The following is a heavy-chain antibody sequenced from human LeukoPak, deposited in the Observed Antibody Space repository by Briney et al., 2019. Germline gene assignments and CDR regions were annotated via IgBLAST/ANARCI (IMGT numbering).Heavy chain of an antibody. Sequence: ASVKVSCKVSGYTLTELSMHWVRQAPGKGLEWMGGFDPEDGETIYAQKFQGRVTMTTDTSTSTAYMELRSLRSDDTAVYYCASGGYSSGWHLYYFDYWGQGTLVTVSS. V-gene: IGHV1-24*01. J-gene: IGHJ4*02. CDR1: GYTLTELS. CDR2: FDPEDGET. D-gene: IGHD6-19*01. CDR3: ASGGYSSGWHLYYFDY.